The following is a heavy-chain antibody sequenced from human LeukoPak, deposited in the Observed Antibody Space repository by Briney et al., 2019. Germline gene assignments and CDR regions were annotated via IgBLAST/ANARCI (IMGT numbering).Heavy chain of an antibody. CDR2: ISSSGSTI. V-gene: IGHV3-48*03. CDR3: AKDWNYDSSGYLDY. Sequence: GGSLRLSCAAPGFTFSSYEMNWVRQAPGKGLEWVSYISSSGSTIYYADSVKGRFTITRDNSKNTLYLQMNSLRAEDTAVYYCAKDWNYDSSGYLDYWGQGTLVTVSS. CDR1: GFTFSSYE. D-gene: IGHD3-22*01. J-gene: IGHJ4*02.